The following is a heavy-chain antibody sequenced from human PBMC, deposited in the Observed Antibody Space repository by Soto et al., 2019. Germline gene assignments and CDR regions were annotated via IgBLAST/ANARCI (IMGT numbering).Heavy chain of an antibody. D-gene: IGHD2-8*01. J-gene: IGHJ5*02. Sequence: SGESLKISCKGSGYSFTSYWIGWVRQMPGKGLEWMGIIYPGDSDTRYSPSFQGQVTISADKSISTAYLQWSSLKASDTAMYYCARGIGYCTNGVCYTRGRNWFDPWGQGTLVTVSS. CDR3: ARGIGYCTNGVCYTRGRNWFDP. CDR2: IYPGDSDT. V-gene: IGHV5-51*01. CDR1: GYSFTSYW.